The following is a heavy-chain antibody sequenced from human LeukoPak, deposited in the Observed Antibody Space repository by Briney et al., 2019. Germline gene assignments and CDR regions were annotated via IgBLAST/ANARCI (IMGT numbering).Heavy chain of an antibody. Sequence: GGSLRLSCAASGFTFSSYAMSWVRQAPGKGLEWVSAISGSGGSTYYAASVKGRFTISRDNSKNTLYLQMNSLTAEDTAVYYCAKLNPRPYSDSSGYSPSNGMDVWGKGTTVTVSS. CDR1: GFTFSSYA. D-gene: IGHD3-22*01. J-gene: IGHJ6*04. CDR2: ISGSGGST. CDR3: AKLNPRPYSDSSGYSPSNGMDV. V-gene: IGHV3-23*01.